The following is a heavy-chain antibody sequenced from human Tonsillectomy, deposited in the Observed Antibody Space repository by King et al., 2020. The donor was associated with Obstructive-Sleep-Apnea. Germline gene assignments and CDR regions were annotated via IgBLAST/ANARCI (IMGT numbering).Heavy chain of an antibody. J-gene: IGHJ4*02. CDR1: GGSISSYY. CDR2: IYYIGST. V-gene: IGHV4-59*01. D-gene: IGHD1-26*01. CDR3: ARVGSEWELNSYYFDY. Sequence: QLQESGPGLVKPSETLSLTCTVSGGSISSYYWSWIRQPPGKGLEWIGYIYYIGSTNYNPPLKSRVTISVATSKNQFSLKLSSVTAADTAVYYCARVGSEWELNSYYFDYWGQGTLVTVSS.